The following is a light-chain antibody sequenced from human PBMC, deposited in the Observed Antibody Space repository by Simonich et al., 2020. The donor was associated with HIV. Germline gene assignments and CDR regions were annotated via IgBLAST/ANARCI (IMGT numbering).Light chain of an antibody. V-gene: IGKV1-17*03. J-gene: IGKJ4*01. Sequence: DIQMTQSPSAMSASVGDRVTITCRESQGISHYLAWFQQIPGKVPKRLIFAASNLQSGVPSTFSGSGSGTEFTLTISSLQPEDLPTYYCLQHNSFLSFGGGTKVEI. CDR3: LQHNSFLS. CDR2: AAS. CDR1: QGISHY.